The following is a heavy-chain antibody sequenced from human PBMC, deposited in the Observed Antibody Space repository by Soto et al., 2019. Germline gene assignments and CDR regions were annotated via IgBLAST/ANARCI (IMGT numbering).Heavy chain of an antibody. J-gene: IGHJ5*02. Sequence: ASVKVSCKASGGTFSSYAISWVRQAPGQGLEWMGGIIPIFGTANYAQKFHGRVTITADESTSTAYMELSSLRSEDTAVYYCARDLDIVVVPAAIKGWFDPWGQGTLVTVSS. D-gene: IGHD2-2*02. CDR3: ARDLDIVVVPAAIKGWFDP. CDR2: IIPIFGTA. CDR1: GGTFSSYA. V-gene: IGHV1-69*13.